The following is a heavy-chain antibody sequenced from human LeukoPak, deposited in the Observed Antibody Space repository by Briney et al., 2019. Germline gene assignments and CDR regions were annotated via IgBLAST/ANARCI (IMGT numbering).Heavy chain of an antibody. Sequence: PSQTLSLICTVSGGSFRSGSYSWSWIRQPAGKGLEWIGRIYTSWNSNYNPSLKSRVAMSVDPSKNQFSLKLSSVTAAYTAVYYCARERGPNAAFDIWGQGTMVIVSS. V-gene: IGHV4-61*02. J-gene: IGHJ3*02. CDR1: GGSFRSGSYS. CDR2: IYTSWNS. CDR3: ARERGPNAAFDI.